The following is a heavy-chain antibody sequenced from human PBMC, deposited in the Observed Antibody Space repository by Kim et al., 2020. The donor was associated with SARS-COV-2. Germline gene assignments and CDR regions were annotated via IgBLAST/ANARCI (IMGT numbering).Heavy chain of an antibody. CDR2: IYYSGST. D-gene: IGHD2-21*02. Sequence: SETLSLTCTVSGGSVSSGSYYWSWIRQPPGKGLEWIGYIYYSGSTNYNPSLKSRVTISVDTSKNQFSLKLSSVTAADTAVYYCARVGLNPYGMDVWGQGTTVTVSS. V-gene: IGHV4-61*01. J-gene: IGHJ6*02. CDR3: ARVGLNPYGMDV. CDR1: GGSVSSGSYY.